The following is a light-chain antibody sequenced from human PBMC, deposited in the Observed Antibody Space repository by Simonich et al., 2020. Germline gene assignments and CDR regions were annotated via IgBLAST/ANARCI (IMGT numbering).Light chain of an antibody. J-gene: IGKJ5*01. CDR1: QGISSA. V-gene: IGKV1-13*02. CDR2: DAS. Sequence: AIQLTQSPSSLSASVGDRVTITCRARQGISSALAWYQQKPGKALKLLIYDASSLESGVPSRSSGSGSGTDFTLTISSLQPEDFATYYCQQFNSYRITFGQGTRLEIK. CDR3: QQFNSYRIT.